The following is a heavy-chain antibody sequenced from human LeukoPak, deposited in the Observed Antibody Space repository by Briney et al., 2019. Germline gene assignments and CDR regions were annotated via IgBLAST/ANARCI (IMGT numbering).Heavy chain of an antibody. CDR3: ATAGGETSRMGFDP. J-gene: IGHJ5*02. V-gene: IGHV3-74*01. D-gene: IGHD4-17*01. CDR2: ISADESVT. CDR1: GFTFSRYW. Sequence: SGGSLRLSCADPGFTFSRYWMHWVRQTPGKGLVWVSCISADESVTRYADSVKGRFIISRDNTKSTLYLQLHSLRAEDTGVYYCATAGGETSRMGFDPWGQGTLVTVSS.